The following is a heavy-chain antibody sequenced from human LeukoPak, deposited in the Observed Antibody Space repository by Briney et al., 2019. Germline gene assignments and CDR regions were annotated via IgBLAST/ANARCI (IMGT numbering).Heavy chain of an antibody. D-gene: IGHD2-15*01. V-gene: IGHV1-69*01. CDR2: IIPIFGTA. CDR1: GGTFISYA. Sequence: ASVKVSCTASGGTFISYAISWVRQAPGQGLEWMGGIIPIFGTANYAQKFQGRVTITADESTSTAYMELSSLRSEDTAVYYCARDRQPGYCSGGSCRFAEYFQHWGQGTLVTVSS. CDR3: ARDRQPGYCSGGSCRFAEYFQH. J-gene: IGHJ1*01.